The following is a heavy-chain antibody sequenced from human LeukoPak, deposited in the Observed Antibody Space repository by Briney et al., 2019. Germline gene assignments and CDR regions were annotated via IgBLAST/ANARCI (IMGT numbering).Heavy chain of an antibody. CDR3: AKDPNYYDSSGYFAY. CDR2: IIPIFGTA. V-gene: IGHV1-69*13. CDR1: GGTFSSYA. D-gene: IGHD3-22*01. J-gene: IGHJ4*02. Sequence: SVKVSCKASGGTFSSYAISWVRQAPGQGLEWMGGIIPIFGTANYAQKFQGRVTITADESTSTAYMELSSLRSEDTAVYYCAKDPNYYDSSGYFAYWGQGTLVTVSS.